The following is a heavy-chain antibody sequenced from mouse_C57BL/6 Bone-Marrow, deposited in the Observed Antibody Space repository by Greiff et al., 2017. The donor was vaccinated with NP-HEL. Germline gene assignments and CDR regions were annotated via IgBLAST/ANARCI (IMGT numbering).Heavy chain of an antibody. Sequence: VQLQESGAELVKPGASVKISCKASGYAFSSYWMNWVKQRPGKGLEWIGQIYTGDGDTNYNGKFKGKATLTADKSSSTAYMQLSSLTSEDSAVYFCARYYGSSYYFDYWGQGTTLTVSS. J-gene: IGHJ2*01. CDR1: GYAFSSYW. D-gene: IGHD1-1*01. CDR3: ARYYGSSYYFDY. CDR2: IYTGDGDT. V-gene: IGHV1-80*01.